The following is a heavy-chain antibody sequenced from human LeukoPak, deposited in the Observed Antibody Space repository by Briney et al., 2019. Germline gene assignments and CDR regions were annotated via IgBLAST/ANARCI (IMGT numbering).Heavy chain of an antibody. Sequence: SETLSLTCAVYGGSFSGYYWSWIRQPPGKGLGWSGEINHSGSTNYNPSLKSRVTISVDKSKNQFSLKLSSVTAADMAVYYCARRTTVTIPFGYWGQGTLVTVSS. J-gene: IGHJ4*02. V-gene: IGHV4-34*01. D-gene: IGHD4-11*01. CDR2: INHSGST. CDR3: ARRTTVTIPFGY. CDR1: GGSFSGYY.